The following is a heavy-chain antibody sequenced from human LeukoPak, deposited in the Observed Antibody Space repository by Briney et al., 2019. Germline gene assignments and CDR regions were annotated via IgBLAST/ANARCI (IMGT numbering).Heavy chain of an antibody. D-gene: IGHD5-12*01. J-gene: IGHJ4*02. Sequence: ASVKVSCKASGYTFTGYYMHWVRQAPGQGLEWMGWINPNSGGTSYAQKFQGRVTMTGDTSVTTAYMELSRLRSDDTAVYYCARYGGYDEPFEYWGQGTLVTASS. V-gene: IGHV1-2*02. CDR2: INPNSGGT. CDR3: ARYGGYDEPFEY. CDR1: GYTFTGYY.